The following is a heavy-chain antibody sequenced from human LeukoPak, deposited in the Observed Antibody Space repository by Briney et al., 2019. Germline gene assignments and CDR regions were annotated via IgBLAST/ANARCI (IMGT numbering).Heavy chain of an antibody. CDR3: ARGGYCSSTSCYAWGY. D-gene: IGHD2-2*01. CDR1: GYTFTGYY. V-gene: IGHV1-2*04. J-gene: IGHJ4*02. Sequence: ASVKVSCKASGYTFTGYYMHWVRQAPGQGLEWIGWINPNSGGTNYAQKFQGWVTMTRDTSISTAYMELSRLRSDDTAVYYCARGGYCSSTSCYAWGYWGQGTLVTVSS. CDR2: INPNSGGT.